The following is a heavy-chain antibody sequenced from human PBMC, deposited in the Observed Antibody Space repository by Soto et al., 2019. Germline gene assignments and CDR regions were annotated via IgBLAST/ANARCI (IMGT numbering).Heavy chain of an antibody. J-gene: IGHJ4*02. V-gene: IGHV1-18*04. D-gene: IGHD3-10*01. CDR3: ARDEGIRGFDS. CDR1: GYTFSNYG. CDR2: ISGYNGLT. Sequence: VQSGDEVKQSDASVKVSCKASGYTFSNYGISWVRQAPGQGLEWMGWISGYNGLTAYAQNVQGRVTMTIDTPTTTVFMEMTGLRSNDTAVYYCARDEGIRGFDSWGQGTLVTVSS.